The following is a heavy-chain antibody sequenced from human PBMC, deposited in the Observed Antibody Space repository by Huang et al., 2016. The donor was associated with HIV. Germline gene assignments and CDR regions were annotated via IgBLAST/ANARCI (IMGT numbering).Heavy chain of an antibody. J-gene: IGHJ5*02. CDR3: AKDRVAGTGHCFDP. Sequence: EVKLLESGGGLVQPGGSLRLSCAASGFGFSSYTMTWVRQAPGKGLEWVSSIRGSDNTTFYADAVKGRFTISRDNSKNTLYLQMKSLRVDDTAVYYCAKDRVAGTGHCFDPWGQGTLVTVSS. CDR1: GFGFSSYT. CDR2: IRGSDNTT. D-gene: IGHD6-19*01. V-gene: IGHV3-23*01.